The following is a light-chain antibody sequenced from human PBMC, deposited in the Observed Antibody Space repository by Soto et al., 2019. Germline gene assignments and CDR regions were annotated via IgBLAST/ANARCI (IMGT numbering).Light chain of an antibody. J-gene: IGLJ2*01. Sequence: QSVLTQPASVSGSPGQSITISCTGTSSDVGSYNLVSWYQHHPGTAPKLMIYEGTKRPSGVSNRFSGSKSGNTASLTISGLQAEDEADYYCCSYAHSSTVVFGGGTQLTVL. CDR2: EGT. V-gene: IGLV2-23*01. CDR3: CSYAHSSTVV. CDR1: SSDVGSYNL.